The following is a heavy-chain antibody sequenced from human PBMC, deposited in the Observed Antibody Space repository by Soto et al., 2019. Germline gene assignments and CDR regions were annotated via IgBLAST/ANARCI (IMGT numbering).Heavy chain of an antibody. J-gene: IGHJ4*01. Sequence: GGPLSLSCAASGFSVSSSHMNWSRQAPGKGLEWVSVIYSGGSAYYAVSVKGRFTISRDNSRNTVFLQMKGLRAEDTAVYYCARDTLADSSGYSFDYWGHGTMVTVSS. CDR2: IYSGGSA. CDR1: GFSVSSSH. CDR3: ARDTLADSSGYSFDY. V-gene: IGHV3-53*01. D-gene: IGHD3-22*01.